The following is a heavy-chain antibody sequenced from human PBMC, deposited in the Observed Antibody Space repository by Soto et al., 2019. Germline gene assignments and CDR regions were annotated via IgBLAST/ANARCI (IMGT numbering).Heavy chain of an antibody. Sequence: EMQLLGSGGGLVQPGGSLRLSCAASGFTMSTYSVTWVRQAPGKGLEWVSGISVTPGITFYADSVKGRFTISRDSSKNAVYLQMNSLRAEDTAMYFCSKWSGYGDLWGQGTLVTVSS. V-gene: IGHV3-23*01. J-gene: IGHJ4*02. D-gene: IGHD5-12*01. CDR1: GFTMSTYS. CDR2: ISVTPGIT. CDR3: SKWSGYGDL.